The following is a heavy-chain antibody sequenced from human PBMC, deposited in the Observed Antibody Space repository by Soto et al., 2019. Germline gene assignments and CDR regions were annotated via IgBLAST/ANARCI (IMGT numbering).Heavy chain of an antibody. Sequence: QVQLQESGPGLVKPSETLSLTCTVSGGSISSYYWSWIRQPPGKGLEWIGYIYYSGSTNYNPSLKSRVTISVDTSKNQFSLKLSSVTAADTAVYYCARAKGGIAAAGWDALGYYYYYMDVWGKGTTVTVSS. CDR3: ARAKGGIAAAGWDALGYYYYYMDV. D-gene: IGHD6-13*01. V-gene: IGHV4-59*01. CDR2: IYYSGST. CDR1: GGSISSYY. J-gene: IGHJ6*03.